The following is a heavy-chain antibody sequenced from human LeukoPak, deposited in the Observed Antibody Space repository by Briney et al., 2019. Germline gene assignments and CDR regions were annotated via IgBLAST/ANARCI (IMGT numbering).Heavy chain of an antibody. J-gene: IGHJ4*02. CDR3: ASEGYCSSTSCPLDY. Sequence: PSQTLSLTCTVSGGSISSGDYYWSWIRQPPGKGLEGIGYIYYSGSTYYNPSLKSRVTISVDTSKNQSSLKLSSVPAADTAVYYCASEGYCSSTSCPLDYWGQGTLVTVSS. CDR2: IYYSGST. D-gene: IGHD2-2*01. CDR1: GGSISSGDYY. V-gene: IGHV4-30-4*01.